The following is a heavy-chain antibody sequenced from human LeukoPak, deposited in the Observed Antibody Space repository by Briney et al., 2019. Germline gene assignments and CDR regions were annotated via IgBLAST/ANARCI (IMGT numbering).Heavy chain of an antibody. V-gene: IGHV3-9*01. CDR2: ISWNSGSI. D-gene: IGHD2-15*01. CDR1: GFTFDDYA. J-gene: IGHJ4*02. Sequence: GGSLRLSCAASGFTFDDYAMHWVRQAPGKGLEWVSGISWNSGSIGYADSVKGRFTISRDNAKNSLYLQMNSLRAEDTALYYCANGKRGGYKGGYFDNWGQGTLVTVSS. CDR3: ANGKRGGYKGGYFDN.